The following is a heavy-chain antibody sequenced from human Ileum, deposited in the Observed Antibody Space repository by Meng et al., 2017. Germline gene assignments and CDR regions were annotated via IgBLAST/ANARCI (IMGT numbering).Heavy chain of an antibody. Sequence: QVHFQEWRQGRLKPPVSLSPTCSVNGGSFSGYYWSWIRQPPGKGLEWLGDINHTGSTNYNPSLKSRVTISVDTSKNQFSLKLNSVTAADTAVYFCASVGSYWDLTYYFDSWGQGTLVTVSS. J-gene: IGHJ4*02. CDR3: ASVGSYWDLTYYFDS. CDR1: GGSFSGYY. D-gene: IGHD1-26*01. CDR2: INHTGST. V-gene: IGHV4-34*01.